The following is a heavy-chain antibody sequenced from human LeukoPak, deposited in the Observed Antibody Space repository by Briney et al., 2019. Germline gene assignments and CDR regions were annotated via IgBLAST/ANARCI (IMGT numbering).Heavy chain of an antibody. J-gene: IGHJ5*02. V-gene: IGHV3-7*04. CDR3: VRAHHPGGWFDP. CDR1: GFTFSSYS. CDR2: INQDGGEI. Sequence: PGGSLRLSCAASGFTFSSYSMNWVRQAPGKGLEWVASINQDGGEIHYVDSVKGRFTISRDNAMNSLYLQMNSLTAEDTAVHYCVRAHHPGGWFDPWGQGTLVTVSS. D-gene: IGHD3-10*01.